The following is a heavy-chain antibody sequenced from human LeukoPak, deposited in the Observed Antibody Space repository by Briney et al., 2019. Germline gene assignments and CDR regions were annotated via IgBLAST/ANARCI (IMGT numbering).Heavy chain of an antibody. CDR1: GFTFDDYG. CDR2: ISSSGSTI. J-gene: IGHJ4*02. V-gene: IGHV3-11*01. CDR3: AKDLGFIVGGGY. D-gene: IGHD1-26*01. Sequence: GGSLRLSCAASGFTFDDYGMSWVRQAPGKGLEWVSYISSSGSTIYYADSVKGRFTISRDNAKNPLYLQMNSLRAEDTAVYYCAKDLGFIVGGGYWGQGTLVTVSS.